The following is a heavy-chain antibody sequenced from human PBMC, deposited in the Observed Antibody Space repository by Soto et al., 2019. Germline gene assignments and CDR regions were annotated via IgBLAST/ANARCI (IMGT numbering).Heavy chain of an antibody. CDR2: IPYDGSNK. D-gene: IGHD6-6*01. Sequence: HPGGSLRLSCAASGFTFSSYGMHWVRQAPGKGLEWVAVIPYDGSNKYYADSVKGRFTISRDNSKNTPYLQMNSLRAEDTAVYYCAKDMRYSSSSQEFDYWGQGTLVTVSS. V-gene: IGHV3-30*18. CDR1: GFTFSSYG. J-gene: IGHJ4*02. CDR3: AKDMRYSSSSQEFDY.